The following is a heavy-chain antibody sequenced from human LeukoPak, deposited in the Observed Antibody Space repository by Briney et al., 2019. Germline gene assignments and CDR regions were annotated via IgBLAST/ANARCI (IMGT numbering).Heavy chain of an antibody. CDR3: AKVFRPYYYYYMDV. CDR2: ISWDGGST. J-gene: IGHJ6*03. V-gene: IGHV3-43D*03. CDR1: GFTFDDYA. Sequence: GGSLRLSCAASGFTFDDYAMHWVRQAPGKGLEWVSLISWDGGSTYYADSVKGRFTISRDNSKNSLYLQMNSLRAEDTALYYCAKVFRPYYYYYMDVWGKGTTVTVSS.